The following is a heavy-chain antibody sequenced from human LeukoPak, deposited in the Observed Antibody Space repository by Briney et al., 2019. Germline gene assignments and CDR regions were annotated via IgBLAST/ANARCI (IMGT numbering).Heavy chain of an antibody. Sequence: GESLQISCKGSGYSFTTYWIGWVRQMPGKGLEWMGIIYPGDSDTRYSPSFQGQVTISADKSISTAYLQWSSLKASDTAMYYCASRSSGYYSPDDAFDIWGQGTMVTVSS. V-gene: IGHV5-51*01. CDR3: ASRSSGYYSPDDAFDI. CDR2: IYPGDSDT. CDR1: GYSFTTYW. D-gene: IGHD3-22*01. J-gene: IGHJ3*02.